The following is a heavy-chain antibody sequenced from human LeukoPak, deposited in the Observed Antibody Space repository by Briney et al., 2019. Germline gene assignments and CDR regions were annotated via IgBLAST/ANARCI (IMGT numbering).Heavy chain of an antibody. D-gene: IGHD3-22*01. CDR2: ISAYNGNT. CDR1: GYTFTSYG. CDR3: ARGGVYYDSSGYLHVDY. Sequence: ASVKVSCKASGYTFTSYGISWVRQAPGQGLEWMGWISAYNGNTNYAQKLQGRVTMTTDTSTSTAYMELRSLRSDDTAVYYCARGGVYYDSSGYLHVDYWGQGTLVTVSS. V-gene: IGHV1-18*01. J-gene: IGHJ4*02.